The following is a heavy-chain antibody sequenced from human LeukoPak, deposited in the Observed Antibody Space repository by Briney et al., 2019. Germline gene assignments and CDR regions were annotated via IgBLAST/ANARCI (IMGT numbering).Heavy chain of an antibody. J-gene: IGHJ4*02. V-gene: IGHV4-34*01. Sequence: SETLSLTCAVYGGSFTSYYWSWIRQPPGKGLEWIGEISHTGHTYYNPSLKSRVTMSVETSKNQLSLILTSVTAADTAVYYCARGPYSSDAGYWGQGPLVTVSA. CDR1: GGSFTSYY. D-gene: IGHD6-25*01. CDR2: ISHTGHT. CDR3: ARGPYSSDAGY.